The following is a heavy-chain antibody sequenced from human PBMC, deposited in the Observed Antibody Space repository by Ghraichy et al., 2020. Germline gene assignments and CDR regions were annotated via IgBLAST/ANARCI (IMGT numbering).Heavy chain of an antibody. CDR1: GGSISSTYHY. Sequence: SETLSLTCSVSGGSISSTYHYWGWIRQSPGKGLEWIGSIYYSGDTYYNPSLKSRVTISVDTSKNQFSLKLSPVTAADTAVYYCANRVAVAVTGLNWFDPWGQGTLVTVSS. J-gene: IGHJ5*02. CDR3: ANRVAVAVTGLNWFDP. D-gene: IGHD6-13*01. V-gene: IGHV4-39*01. CDR2: IYYSGDT.